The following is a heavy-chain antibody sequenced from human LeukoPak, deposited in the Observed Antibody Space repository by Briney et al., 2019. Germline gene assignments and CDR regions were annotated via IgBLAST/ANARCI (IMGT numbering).Heavy chain of an antibody. D-gene: IGHD1-26*01. J-gene: IGHJ4*02. CDR3: ARDNYSGSRYFDH. CDR2: ISSSGRTM. V-gene: IGHV3-48*04. Sequence: GGSLRLSCAASGFSFSSYWMSWVRQAPGKGLEWVSYISSSGRTMYYADSVKGRFTVSRDNAKNSLYLQMNSLRAEDTAIYYCARDNYSGSRYFDHWGQGTLVTVSS. CDR1: GFSFSSYW.